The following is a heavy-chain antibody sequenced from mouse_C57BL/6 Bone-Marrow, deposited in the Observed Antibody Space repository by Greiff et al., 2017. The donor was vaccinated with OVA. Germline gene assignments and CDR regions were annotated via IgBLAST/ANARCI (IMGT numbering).Heavy chain of an antibody. Sequence: QVQLRQPGAELVKPGASVKMSCKASGYTFTSYWITWVKQRPGQGLEWIGDIYPGSGSTNYNEKFKSKATLTVDTSSSTAYMQLSSLTSEDSAVYYCAREGIYWDYGAWFAYWGQGTLVTVSA. CDR1: GYTFTSYW. CDR3: AREGIYWDYGAWFAY. J-gene: IGHJ3*01. D-gene: IGHD2-4*01. CDR2: IYPGSGST. V-gene: IGHV1-55*01.